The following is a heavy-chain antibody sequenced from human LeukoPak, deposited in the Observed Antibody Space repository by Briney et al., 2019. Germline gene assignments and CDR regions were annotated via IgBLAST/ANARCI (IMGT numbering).Heavy chain of an antibody. CDR3: ARQPKSGYFPY. CDR1: GGSFSGYY. Sequence: SETLSLTCAVYGGSFSGYYWSWIRQPPGKGLEWIGEINHSGSTNYNPSLKSRVTISVDTSKNQFSLKLSSVTAADTAVYYCARQPKSGYFPYWGQGTLVTVSS. CDR2: INHSGST. J-gene: IGHJ4*02. D-gene: IGHD3-3*01. V-gene: IGHV4-34*01.